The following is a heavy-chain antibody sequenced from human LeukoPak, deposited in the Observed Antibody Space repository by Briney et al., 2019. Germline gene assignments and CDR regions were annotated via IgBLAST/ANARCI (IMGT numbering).Heavy chain of an antibody. CDR2: IYYSGST. J-gene: IGHJ6*02. V-gene: IGHV4-30-4*01. Sequence: SETLSLTCTVSGGSISSGDYYWSWIRQPPGTGLEWIGYIYYSGSTYYNPSLKSRVTISVDTSKNQFSLKLSPVTAVDTAVYYCARRGRYYYGMDVWGQGTTVTVSS. CDR1: GGSISSGDYY. CDR3: ARRGRYYYGMDV.